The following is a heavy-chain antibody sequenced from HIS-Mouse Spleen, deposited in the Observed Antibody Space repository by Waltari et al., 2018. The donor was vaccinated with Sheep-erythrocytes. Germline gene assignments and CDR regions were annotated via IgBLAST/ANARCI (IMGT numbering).Heavy chain of an antibody. CDR3: ARAATTDSSGYLDAFDI. CDR1: GLTFSSYA. J-gene: IGHJ3*02. V-gene: IGHV3-30*04. Sequence: QVQLVESGGGVVPPGRSLRLSCAASGLTFSSYAMHWVRQAPGKGLEWVAVISYDGSNKYYADSVKGRFTISRDNSKNTLYLQMNSLRAEDTAVYYCARAATTDSSGYLDAFDIWGQGTMVTVSS. CDR2: ISYDGSNK. D-gene: IGHD3-22*01.